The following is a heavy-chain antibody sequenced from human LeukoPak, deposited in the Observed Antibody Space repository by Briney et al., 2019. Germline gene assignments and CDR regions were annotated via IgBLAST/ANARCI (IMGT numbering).Heavy chain of an antibody. CDR3: ARHYYDFWSGYYNNNCFDP. J-gene: IGHJ5*02. Sequence: SETLSLTCAVSGYSISSGYYWGWIRQPPGNGLEWIGSIYHSGSTYYNPSLKSRVTISVDTSKNQFSLKLSSVTAADTAVYYCARHYYDFWSGYYNNNCFDPWGQGTLVTVSS. CDR1: GYSISSGYY. V-gene: IGHV4-38-2*01. CDR2: IYHSGST. D-gene: IGHD3-3*01.